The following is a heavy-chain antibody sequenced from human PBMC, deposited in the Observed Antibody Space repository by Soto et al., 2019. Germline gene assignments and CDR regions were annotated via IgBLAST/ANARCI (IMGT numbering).Heavy chain of an antibody. D-gene: IGHD2-21*02. J-gene: IGHJ6*02. Sequence: QITLKESGPTLVKPTQTLTLTCTFSGFSLSTTGVGVGWIRQPPGKAMEWLALIYWDDDKRYNPSLNSRLTIPKDTSKSQLVLAMTHMDPVDTATYYCVQSRCGGDCLQSYSSHSYYGLDVWGQGTTVTVSS. CDR1: GFSLSTTGVG. CDR3: VQSRCGGDCLQSYSSHSYYGLDV. CDR2: IYWDDDK. V-gene: IGHV2-5*02.